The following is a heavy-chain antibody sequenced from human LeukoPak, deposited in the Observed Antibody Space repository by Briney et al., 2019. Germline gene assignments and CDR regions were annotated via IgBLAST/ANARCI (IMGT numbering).Heavy chain of an antibody. CDR2: ISYDGSNK. J-gene: IGHJ4*02. V-gene: IGHV3-30-3*01. CDR1: GFTFSSYA. CDR3: ASAHCSSTSCLFDY. Sequence: GGSLRLSCAASGFTFSSYAMHWVRQAPGKGLEWVAVISYDGSNKYYADSVKGRFTISRDNSKNTLYLQMNSLRAEDTAVYYCASAHCSSTSCLFDYWGQGTLVTVPS. D-gene: IGHD2-2*01.